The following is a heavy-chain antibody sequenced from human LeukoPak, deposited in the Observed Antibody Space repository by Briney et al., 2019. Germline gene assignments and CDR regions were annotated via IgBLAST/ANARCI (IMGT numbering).Heavy chain of an antibody. CDR3: ARHKDYYGSGSCDY. Sequence: GGSLRLSCAASGFTFSTYNMNWVRQAPGKGLEWVSSISSSSSYIYYADSVKGRFTISRDNAKNSLYLQMNSLRAEDTAVYYCARHKDYYGSGSCDYWGQGTLVTVSS. V-gene: IGHV3-21*01. CDR2: ISSSSSYI. CDR1: GFTFSTYN. D-gene: IGHD3-10*01. J-gene: IGHJ4*02.